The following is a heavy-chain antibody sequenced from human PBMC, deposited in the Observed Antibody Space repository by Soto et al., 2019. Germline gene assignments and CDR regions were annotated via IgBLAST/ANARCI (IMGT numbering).Heavy chain of an antibody. V-gene: IGHV5-51*01. CDR3: ARYSSSTGEYFDY. D-gene: IGHD6-6*01. CDR2: IYPGDSDT. Sequence: PXDSLTISRKGSGYSITTYWIGWVRQMPGKGLEWMGIIYPGDSDTKYGPSVQGQVTISADKSISTASLKLSSVTAADTAVYYCARYSSSTGEYFDYWGQGTLVTVSS. CDR1: GYSITTYW. J-gene: IGHJ4*02.